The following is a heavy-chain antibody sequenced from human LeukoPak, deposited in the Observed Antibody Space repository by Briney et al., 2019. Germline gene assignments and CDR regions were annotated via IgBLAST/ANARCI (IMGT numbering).Heavy chain of an antibody. CDR3: ARESMVRGVILFDY. J-gene: IGHJ4*02. V-gene: IGHV3-7*01. D-gene: IGHD3-10*01. Sequence: GGSLRLSCAASGFTFSSYWMSWVRQAPGKGLEWVANIKQDGSEKYYVDSVKGRFTISRGNAKNSLYLQMNSLRAEDTTVYYCARESMVRGVILFDYWGQGTLVTVSS. CDR2: IKQDGSEK. CDR1: GFTFSSYW.